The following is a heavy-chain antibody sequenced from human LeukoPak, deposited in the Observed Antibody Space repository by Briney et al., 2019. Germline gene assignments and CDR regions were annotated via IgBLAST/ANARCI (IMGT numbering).Heavy chain of an antibody. V-gene: IGHV3-23*01. Sequence: GGSLRLSCAASGFTFSSYAMSWVRQAPGKGLEWVSTISGSGGSTYYADSVKGRFTISRDNSKNTPYLQMNSLSAEDTAVYYCAKDGSDYNNYDYWGQGTLVTVSS. CDR2: ISGSGGST. CDR3: AKDGSDYNNYDY. J-gene: IGHJ4*02. CDR1: GFTFSSYA. D-gene: IGHD4-11*01.